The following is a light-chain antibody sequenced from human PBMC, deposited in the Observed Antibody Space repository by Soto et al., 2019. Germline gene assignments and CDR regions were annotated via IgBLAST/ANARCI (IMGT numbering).Light chain of an antibody. J-gene: IGLJ3*02. CDR2: EVS. V-gene: IGLV2-14*01. CDR1: NSDVGGYSY. Sequence: QSALTQPASVSGSPGHSITISCTGTNSDVGGYSYVSWFQQHPGKAPKLIIYEVSNRPSGVSIRFSGSKSGNTASLTVSGLQAEYEADYYCSSFTRSNTWVIGGGTQLTVL. CDR3: SSFTRSNTWV.